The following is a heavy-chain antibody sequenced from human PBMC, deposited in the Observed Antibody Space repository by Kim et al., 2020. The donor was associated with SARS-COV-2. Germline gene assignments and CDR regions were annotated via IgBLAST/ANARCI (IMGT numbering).Heavy chain of an antibody. Sequence: GGSLRLSCAASGFTFSSYSMNWVRQAPGKGLEWVSVINCNGGTIYYADSAKGRFTISRDNAKNSLYLQMNSLRAEDTAVYYCARGFNMVLGRVDYWRQG. CDR1: GFTFSSYS. D-gene: IGHD3-10*01. J-gene: IGHJ4*02. CDR3: ARGFNMVLGRVDY. V-gene: IGHV3-48*01. CDR2: INCNGGTI.